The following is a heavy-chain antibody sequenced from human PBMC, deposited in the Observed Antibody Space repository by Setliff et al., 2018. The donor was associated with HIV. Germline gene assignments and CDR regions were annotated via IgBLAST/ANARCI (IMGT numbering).Heavy chain of an antibody. J-gene: IGHJ4*02. D-gene: IGHD3-16*01. CDR1: GYTFTSYY. V-gene: IGHV1-46*01. CDR2: INPSSGST. Sequence: GASVKVSCKASGYTFTSYYMHWVRQAPGQGLEWMGIINPSSGSTSYTQMFRGRVTMTRDTSTSTVYMELSGLRSEDTAMYFCAGVPGGWKPLAFDYWGQGTLVTVS. CDR3: AGVPGGWKPLAFDY.